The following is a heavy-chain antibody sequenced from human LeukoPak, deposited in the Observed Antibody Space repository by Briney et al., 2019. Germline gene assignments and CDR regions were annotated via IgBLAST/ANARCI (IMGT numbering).Heavy chain of an antibody. CDR1: GGSISSSSYY. V-gene: IGHV4-39*01. CDR3: ARIVSGSPYYYYYVDV. D-gene: IGHD1-26*01. Sequence: PSETLSLTCTVSGGSISSSSYYWGWIRQPPGKGLEWIGSIYYSGSTYYNPSLKSRVTISVDTSKNQFSLKLSSVTAADTAVYYCARIVSGSPYYYYYVDVWGKGTTVTVSS. J-gene: IGHJ6*03. CDR2: IYYSGST.